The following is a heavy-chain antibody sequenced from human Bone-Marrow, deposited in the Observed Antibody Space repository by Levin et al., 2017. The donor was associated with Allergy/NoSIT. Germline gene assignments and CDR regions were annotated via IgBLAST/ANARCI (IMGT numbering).Heavy chain of an antibody. CDR1: GGTFGSYS. J-gene: IGHJ6*03. CDR2: IIPVLHKE. V-gene: IGHV1-69*04. D-gene: IGHD3-9*01. CDR3: ARDCRTIFCPPQHMDV. Sequence: ASVKVSCEASGGTFGSYSFNWVRQAPGQGLEWMGNIIPVLHKENYAQKFQGRLTMTADRSTNTVYMELTSLRPDDTAVYYCARDCRTIFCPPQHMDVWGKGTTVTVFS.